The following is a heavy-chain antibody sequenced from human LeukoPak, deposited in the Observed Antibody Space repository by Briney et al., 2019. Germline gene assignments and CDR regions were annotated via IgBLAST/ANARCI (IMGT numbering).Heavy chain of an antibody. D-gene: IGHD1-26*01. Sequence: SETLSLTCTVSGGSISSGGYYWSWIRQHPGKGLEWIGYIYYSGSTNYNPSLKSRVTISVDTSKNQFSLKLSSVTAADTAVYYCAREGGSYSGAFDIWGQGTMVTVSS. V-gene: IGHV4-61*08. J-gene: IGHJ3*02. CDR3: AREGGSYSGAFDI. CDR2: IYYSGST. CDR1: GGSISSGGYY.